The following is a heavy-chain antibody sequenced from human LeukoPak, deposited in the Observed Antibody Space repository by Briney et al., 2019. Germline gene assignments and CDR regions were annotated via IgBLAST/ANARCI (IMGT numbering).Heavy chain of an antibody. CDR3: ARAVAGTNIDY. CDR2: INRDGSEK. D-gene: IGHD6-19*01. Sequence: GGSLRLSCAASGFTFSSYWMSWVRQAPGKGLEWVAKINRDGSEKYYVDSVKGRFTISRDNAKNSLYLQMNTLRAEDTAVYYCARAVAGTNIDYWGQGTLVTVSS. J-gene: IGHJ4*02. V-gene: IGHV3-7*03. CDR1: GFTFSSYW.